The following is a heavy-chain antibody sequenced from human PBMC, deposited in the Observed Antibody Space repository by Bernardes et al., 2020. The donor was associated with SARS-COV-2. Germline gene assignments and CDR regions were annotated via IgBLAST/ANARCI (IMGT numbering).Heavy chain of an antibody. CDR2: ISPSGNTI. Sequence: GGSRRLSCAASGFSFYAYEMHWVRQAPGQGLEWVSYISPSGNTIYYADSVKGRFTISRDNTNNSLYLQMNGLRAEDTAVYYCARGRYFVYYFDFDFWGQGSLVTVSS. D-gene: IGHD3-9*01. CDR3: ARGRYFVYYFDFDF. V-gene: IGHV3-48*03. CDR1: GFSFYAYE. J-gene: IGHJ4*02.